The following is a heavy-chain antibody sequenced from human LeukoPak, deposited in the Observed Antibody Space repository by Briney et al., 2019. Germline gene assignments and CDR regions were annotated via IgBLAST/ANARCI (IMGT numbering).Heavy chain of an antibody. D-gene: IGHD4-11*01. CDR1: GFTFSNYW. J-gene: IGHJ4*02. CDR3: ARAATTGTTDY. CDR2: INQDGGET. Sequence: PWGTLRLSCVASGFTFSNYWMSWVRQVPGKGLEWVANINQDGGETYYVDSVQGRFTISRDNARNSLYLQMNSLRAEDTALYSCARAATTGTTDYWGQGTLLTVS. V-gene: IGHV3-7*01.